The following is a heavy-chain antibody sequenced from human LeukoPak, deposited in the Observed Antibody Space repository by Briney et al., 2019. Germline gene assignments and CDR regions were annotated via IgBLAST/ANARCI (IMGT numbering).Heavy chain of an antibody. J-gene: IGHJ1*01. CDR3: ARLLGAEYFQH. CDR1: GAFITSHY. V-gene: IGHV4-59*08. D-gene: IGHD2/OR15-2a*01. Sequence: SETLSLTCTVSGAFITSHYWGWIRQPPEKGLEWIGYVHDSGSIRYNPSLESRVIISLDTSKNQFSLMLTSVTATDAAVYYCARLLGAEYFQHWGQGTLVTVSS. CDR2: VHDSGSI.